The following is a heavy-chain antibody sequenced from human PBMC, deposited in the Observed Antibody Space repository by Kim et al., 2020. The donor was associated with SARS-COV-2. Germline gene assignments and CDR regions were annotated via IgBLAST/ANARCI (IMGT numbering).Heavy chain of an antibody. J-gene: IGHJ5*02. CDR3: ARTIHYDILTGYSNNWFDP. D-gene: IGHD3-9*01. Sequence: GRFTISRDNAKNSLYLQMNSLRAEDTAVYYCARTIHYDILTGYSNNWFDPWGQGTLVTVSS. V-gene: IGHV3-11*06.